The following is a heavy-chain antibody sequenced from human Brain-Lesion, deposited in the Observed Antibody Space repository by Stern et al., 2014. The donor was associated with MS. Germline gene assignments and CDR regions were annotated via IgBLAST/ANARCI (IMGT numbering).Heavy chain of an antibody. J-gene: IGHJ3*02. V-gene: IGHV4-4*02. CDR1: VGSISSSNW. Sequence: QVQLVQSGPGLVKPSGTLSLTCAVSVGSISSSNWRSWVRQSPGKGLEWLGEIYHSGGTKYSPSFEIPVILSVHNSKNHFSLMLSYVTAADTAVYYCARELPDLNAFDIWGQGTMVTVSS. D-gene: IGHD1-14*01. CDR2: IYHSGGT. CDR3: ARELPDLNAFDI.